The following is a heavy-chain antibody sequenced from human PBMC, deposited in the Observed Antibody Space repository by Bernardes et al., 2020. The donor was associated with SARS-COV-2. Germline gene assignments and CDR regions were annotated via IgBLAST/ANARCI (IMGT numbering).Heavy chain of an antibody. CDR3: ATTTAVAGSSRGWFDP. CDR1: GYTLTELS. D-gene: IGHD6-19*01. J-gene: IGHJ5*02. V-gene: IGHV1-24*01. Sequence: ASVKVSCKVSGYTLTELSMHWVRQAPGKGLEWMGGFDPEDGETIYAQKFQGRVTMTEDTSTDTAYMELSSLRSEDTAVYYCATTTAVAGSSRGWFDPWGQGTLVTVSS. CDR2: FDPEDGET.